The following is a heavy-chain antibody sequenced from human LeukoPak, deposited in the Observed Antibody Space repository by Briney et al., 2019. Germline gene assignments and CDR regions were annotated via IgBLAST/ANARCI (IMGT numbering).Heavy chain of an antibody. CDR2: ISGSGGST. Sequence: PGGSLRLSCAASGFTFSSYAMSWVRQAPGKGLEWVSAISGSGGSTYYADSVKGRFTISRDNSKNTLCLQMNSLRAEDTAVYYCAKAPPSGIAAAGLYYFDYWGQGTLVTVSS. D-gene: IGHD6-13*01. CDR3: AKAPPSGIAAAGLYYFDY. V-gene: IGHV3-23*01. CDR1: GFTFSSYA. J-gene: IGHJ4*02.